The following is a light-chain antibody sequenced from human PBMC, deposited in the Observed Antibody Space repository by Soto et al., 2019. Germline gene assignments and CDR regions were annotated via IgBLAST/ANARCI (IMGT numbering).Light chain of an antibody. V-gene: IGKV3-20*01. J-gene: IGKJ5*01. CDR3: QQYGSSIT. Sequence: EIVLTQSPGTLSLSPGERATLSCRASQSVGSSYLAWYLQKPGQAPRLLIYGASDRATGIPDRFSGGGSGTDFTLTISRLEPEDFAVYYCQQYGSSITFGQGTRLEIK. CDR1: QSVGSSY. CDR2: GAS.